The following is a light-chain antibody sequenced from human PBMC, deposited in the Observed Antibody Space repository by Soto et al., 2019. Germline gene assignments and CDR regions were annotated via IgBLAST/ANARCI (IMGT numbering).Light chain of an antibody. CDR1: QTVSDNY. V-gene: IGKV3-20*01. J-gene: IGKJ1*01. CDR3: QQYGGSRA. CDR2: GAS. Sequence: ESVLTQSPGTLSLSPGEGATLSCRASQTVSDNYLAWYQQKPGQAPRLLIYGASSRATGIPDRFSGSGSGTDFTLTISRLEPEDFAVYFCQQYGGSRAFGQGTKV.